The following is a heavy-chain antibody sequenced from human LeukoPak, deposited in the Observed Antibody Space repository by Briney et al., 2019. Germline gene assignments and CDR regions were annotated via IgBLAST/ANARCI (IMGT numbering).Heavy chain of an antibody. CDR3: AKDRSGSYFDY. CDR1: GFIFRNYA. CDR2: ISYDGSNK. D-gene: IGHD1-26*01. V-gene: IGHV3-30*18. J-gene: IGHJ4*02. Sequence: GASLRLSCAASGFIFRNYAMSWVRQAPGKGLEWVAVISYDGSNKYYADSVKGRFTISRDNSKNTLYLQMNSLRAEDTAVYYCAKDRSGSYFDYWGQGTLVTVSS.